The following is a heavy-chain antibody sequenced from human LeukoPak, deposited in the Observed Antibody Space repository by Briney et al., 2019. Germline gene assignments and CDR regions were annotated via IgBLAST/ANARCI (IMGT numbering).Heavy chain of an antibody. CDR1: GFTFSSYE. CDR2: ISSGGSTV. D-gene: IGHD1-26*01. V-gene: IGHV3-48*03. CDR3: ARVIIVGATGI. Sequence: GGSLRLSCAASGFTFSSYEMNWVRQAPGKGLEWVSYISSGGSTVHYADSVKGRFTISRDNAKNSLYLQLNSQRAEDTAVYYCARVIIVGATGIWGQGTMVTVSS. J-gene: IGHJ3*02.